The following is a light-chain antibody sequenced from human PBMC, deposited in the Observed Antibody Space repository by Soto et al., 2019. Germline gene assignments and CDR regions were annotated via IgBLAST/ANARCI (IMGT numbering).Light chain of an antibody. J-gene: IGLJ2*01. CDR3: AAWDASLNGVV. CDR1: SSDVGGYNY. Sequence: QSALTQPASVSGSPGQSITISCTGTSSDVGGYNYVSWYQQHPGKAPKLLIYDNERPSGVPDRFSGSKSGTSASLAISGLQSEDEADYYCAAWDASLNGVVFGGGTKLTVL. V-gene: IGLV2-14*01. CDR2: DN.